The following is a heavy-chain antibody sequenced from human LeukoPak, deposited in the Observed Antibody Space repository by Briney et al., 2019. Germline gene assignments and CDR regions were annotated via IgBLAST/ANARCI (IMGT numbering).Heavy chain of an antibody. D-gene: IGHD4-17*01. CDR1: GGSLSSYY. Sequence: PESLSLTCTVSGGSLSSYYWSWVRQPPGKGLEWMGYIYYSGSNNYKPAPKSRVTISVDMYKNQFSLKLSSVTAADAAVYYCAREKDYGDYADWFDPWGQGTLVTVSS. J-gene: IGHJ5*02. V-gene: IGHV4-59*01. CDR3: AREKDYGDYADWFDP. CDR2: IYYSGSN.